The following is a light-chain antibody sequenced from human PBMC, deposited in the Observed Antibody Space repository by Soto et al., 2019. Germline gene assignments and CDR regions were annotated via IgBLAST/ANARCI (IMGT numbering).Light chain of an antibody. V-gene: IGLV2-14*01. CDR2: DVS. CDR3: SSFTSTSTNYV. CDR1: SSDGGGYNH. Sequence: QCALTQPASVSGSPGQAITISCTGTSSDGGGYNHVSWYQQHPGKAPKLMICDVSNRPSGVSNRFSGSKSGNTASLTISGLQPEDEADYYCSSFTSTSTNYVFGTGTKVTVL. J-gene: IGLJ1*01.